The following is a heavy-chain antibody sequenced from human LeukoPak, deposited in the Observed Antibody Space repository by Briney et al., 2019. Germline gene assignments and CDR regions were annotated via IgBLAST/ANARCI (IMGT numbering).Heavy chain of an antibody. J-gene: IGHJ4*02. V-gene: IGHV1-69*04. CDR2: IIPILGIA. CDR3: ARGQSSGWYKDCDY. D-gene: IGHD6-19*01. Sequence: ASVKVSCKASGGTFSSYAISWVRQAPGQGLEWMGRIIPILGIANYAQKFQGRVTMTRNTSISTAYMELSSLRSEDTAVYYCARGQSSGWYKDCDYWGQGTLVTVSS. CDR1: GGTFSSYA.